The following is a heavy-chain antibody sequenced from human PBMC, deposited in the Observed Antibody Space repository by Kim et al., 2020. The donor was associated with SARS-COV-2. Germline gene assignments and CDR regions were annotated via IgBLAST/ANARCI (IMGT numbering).Heavy chain of an antibody. J-gene: IGHJ6*02. V-gene: IGHV1-58*01. CDR1: GFTFTSSA. CDR2: IVVGSGNT. Sequence: SVKVSCKASGFTFTSSAVQWVRQARGQRLEWIGWIVVGSGNTNYAQKFQERVTITRDMSTSTAYMELSSLRSEDTAVYYCAAPTVTRYYYYYGMDVWGQGTTVTVSS. D-gene: IGHD4-17*01. CDR3: AAPTVTRYYYYYGMDV.